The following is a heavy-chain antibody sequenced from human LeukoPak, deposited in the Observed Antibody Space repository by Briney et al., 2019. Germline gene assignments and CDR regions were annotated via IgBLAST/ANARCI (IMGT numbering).Heavy chain of an antibody. CDR3: AKDRGGVRVDRFDY. J-gene: IGHJ4*02. Sequence: GGSLRLSCAASGFTFSSYGMHWVRQAPGKGLEWVAFIRYDGSNKYYADSVKGRFTISRDNCKNTLYLQRNSLRAEDTAVYYCAKDRGGVRVDRFDYWGQGTLVTVSS. D-gene: IGHD3-10*01. CDR2: IRYDGSNK. V-gene: IGHV3-30*02. CDR1: GFTFSSYG.